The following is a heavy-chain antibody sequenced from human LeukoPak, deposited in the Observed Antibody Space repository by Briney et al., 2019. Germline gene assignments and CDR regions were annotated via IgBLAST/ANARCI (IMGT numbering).Heavy chain of an antibody. J-gene: IGHJ4*02. V-gene: IGHV3-30*02. CDR2: IRYDGSNT. Sequence: GGSLTLSCAVSGFTFSSNGMHWVRQVPGKGLQWVASIRYDGSNTYYADSVKGRSTISRDNSKNTLYLQMDSLRVEDTAMYYCARGFYDSSGHYFGYWGQGTLVTVSS. CDR3: ARGFYDSSGHYFGY. CDR1: GFTFSSNG. D-gene: IGHD3-22*01.